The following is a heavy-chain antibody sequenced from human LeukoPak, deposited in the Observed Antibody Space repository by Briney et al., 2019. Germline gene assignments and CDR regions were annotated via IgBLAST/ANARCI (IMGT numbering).Heavy chain of an antibody. J-gene: IGHJ6*03. D-gene: IGHD6-13*01. CDR3: ARGGTGAVDGIRLNMDV. Sequence: ASVKVSCKASGNTFINYYMHWVRQAPGQGLEWMGLINPTSGGTSFAQSFQGRVTMTSDTSTSTFYLELSSLRSEDTGVYYCARGGTGAVDGIRLNMDVWGKGTTVIVS. V-gene: IGHV1-46*01. CDR1: GNTFINYY. CDR2: INPTSGGT.